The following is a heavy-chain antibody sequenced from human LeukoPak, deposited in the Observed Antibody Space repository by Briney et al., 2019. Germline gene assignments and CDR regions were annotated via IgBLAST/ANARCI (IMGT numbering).Heavy chain of an antibody. D-gene: IGHD6-19*01. J-gene: IGHJ4*02. CDR1: GGSFSGYY. CDR3: AKGPRPYSSGWEGDDY. V-gene: IGHV4-34*01. Sequence: PSETLSLTCAVYGGSFSGYYWSWIRQPPGKGLEWIGEINHSGSTNYNPSLKSRVTISVDTSKNQFSLKLSSVTAADTAVYYCAKGPRPYSSGWEGDDYWGQGTLVTVSS. CDR2: INHSGST.